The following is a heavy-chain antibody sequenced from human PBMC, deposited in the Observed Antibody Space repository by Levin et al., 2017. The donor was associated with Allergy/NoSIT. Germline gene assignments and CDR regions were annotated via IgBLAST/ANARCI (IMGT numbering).Heavy chain of an antibody. CDR2: IWYDASNK. Sequence: PGESLKISCAASGFTFSNYGMHWVRQAPGKGLEWVAVIWYDASNKYYADSVKGRFTISRDNSKNTLFLQMNSLRAEDTAVYYCARDRGPGVAADEYFQHWGQGTLVTVSS. D-gene: IGHD6-13*01. CDR3: ARDRGPGVAADEYFQH. CDR1: GFTFSNYG. J-gene: IGHJ1*01. V-gene: IGHV3-33*01.